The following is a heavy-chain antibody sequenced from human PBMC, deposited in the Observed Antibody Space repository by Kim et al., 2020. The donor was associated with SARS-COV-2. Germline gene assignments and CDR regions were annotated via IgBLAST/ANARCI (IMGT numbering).Heavy chain of an antibody. D-gene: IGHD6-19*01. Sequence: AQRFQGRVTMTEDTSTDTAYMELSSLSSEDTAVYYCATGSGWYPSKWFDPWGQGTLVTVSS. J-gene: IGHJ5*02. V-gene: IGHV1-24*01. CDR3: ATGSGWYPSKWFDP.